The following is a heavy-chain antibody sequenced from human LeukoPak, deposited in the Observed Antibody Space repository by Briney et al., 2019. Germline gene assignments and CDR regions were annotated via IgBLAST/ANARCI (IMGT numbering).Heavy chain of an antibody. CDR2: IYTSGST. CDR1: GGSISSYY. D-gene: IGHD3-22*01. J-gene: IGHJ2*01. V-gene: IGHV4-4*07. Sequence: SETLSLTCTVSGGSISSYYWSWIRQPAGKGLEWIGRIYTSGSTNYNPSLKSRVTMSVDTSKNQFSLKLSSVTAADTAVYYCARILGYDSSGYPNWYFDLWAVAPWSLSPQ. CDR3: ARILGYDSSGYPNWYFDL.